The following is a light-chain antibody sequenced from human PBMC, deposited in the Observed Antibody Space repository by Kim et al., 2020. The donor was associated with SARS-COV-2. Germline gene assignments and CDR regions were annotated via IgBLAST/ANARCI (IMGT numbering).Light chain of an antibody. V-gene: IGKV3-20*01. CDR1: QSVSSSY. CDR3: QQYGSSLLT. CDR2: GAS. Sequence: EIVLTQSPGTLSFSPGERATLSCRASQSVSSSYLAWYQQKPGQAPRLLIYGASSRATGIPDRFSGSGSVTDFTLTISRLEPEDFAVYYCQQYGSSLLTFGPGTKVVIK. J-gene: IGKJ3*01.